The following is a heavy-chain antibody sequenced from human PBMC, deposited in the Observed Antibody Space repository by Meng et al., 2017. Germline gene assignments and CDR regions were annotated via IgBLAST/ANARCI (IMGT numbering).Heavy chain of an antibody. Sequence: GGSLRLSCAASGFTFSSYSMNWVRQAPGKGLEWVSSISSSSSYIYYADSVKGRFTISRDNSKNTLYLQMNSLRAEDTAVYYCAKNRLDIVVVVAATVDYWGQGTLVTVSS. CDR3: AKNRLDIVVVVAATVDY. V-gene: IGHV3-21*04. CDR1: GFTFSSYS. J-gene: IGHJ4*02. D-gene: IGHD2-15*01. CDR2: ISSSSSYI.